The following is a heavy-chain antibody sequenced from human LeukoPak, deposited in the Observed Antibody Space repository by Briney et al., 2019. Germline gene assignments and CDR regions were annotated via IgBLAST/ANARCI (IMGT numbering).Heavy chain of an antibody. D-gene: IGHD2-15*01. CDR2: ISSSGSTI. J-gene: IGHJ1*01. V-gene: IGHV3-48*04. Sequence: PGGSLRLSCAASGFAFSTYTMNWIRQAPGKGLEWVSYISSSGSTIYYADSVKGRFTISRDNAKNSLYLQMNSLRAEDTAVYYCARRGKLSGWSQHWGQGTLVTVSS. CDR3: ARRGKLSGWSQH. CDR1: GFAFSTYT.